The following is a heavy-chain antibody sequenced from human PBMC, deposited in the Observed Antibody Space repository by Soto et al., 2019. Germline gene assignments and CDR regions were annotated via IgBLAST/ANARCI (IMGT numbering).Heavy chain of an antibody. CDR3: ARRPMVGPVAENAFDI. CDR1: GGSISSSSYY. Sequence: QLLLQESGPGLVKSSETLSLTCSVSGGSISSSSYYWNWIRQSPGKGLEWIGSVYYSGTTYYNPSLKRRVTISVDTYNQFSLKLSSVTAADTAYYFCARRPMVGPVAENAFDICGQGTRVTVSS. J-gene: IGHJ3*02. V-gene: IGHV4-39*01. CDR2: VYYSGTT. D-gene: IGHD6-19*01.